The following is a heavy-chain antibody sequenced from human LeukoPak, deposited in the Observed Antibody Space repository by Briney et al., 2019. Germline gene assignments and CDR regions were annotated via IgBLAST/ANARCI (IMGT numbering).Heavy chain of an antibody. Sequence: PGGSLRLSCAASGFTFSSYSMNWVRQAPGKGLKWVSSISSSSSYIYYADSVKGRFTISRDNAKNSLYLQMNSLRAEDTAVYYCARLYRGSSAFFDYWGQGTLVTVSS. D-gene: IGHD1-26*01. CDR1: GFTFSSYS. V-gene: IGHV3-21*01. J-gene: IGHJ4*02. CDR2: ISSSSSYI. CDR3: ARLYRGSSAFFDY.